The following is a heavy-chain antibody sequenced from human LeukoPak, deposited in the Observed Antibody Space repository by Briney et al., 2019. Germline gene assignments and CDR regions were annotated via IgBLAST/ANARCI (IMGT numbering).Heavy chain of an antibody. CDR2: IYYSGST. Sequence: SETLSLTCTVSGGSISSYYWSWIRQPPGKGLEWIGYIYYSGSTNYNPSLKSRVTISVDTSKNQFSLKLSSVTAADTAVYYCARVLTAANYYYFYHMDGWGKGAPVTASS. CDR1: GGSISSYY. CDR3: ARVLTAANYYYFYHMDG. V-gene: IGHV4-59*01. D-gene: IGHD2-2*01. J-gene: IGHJ6*03.